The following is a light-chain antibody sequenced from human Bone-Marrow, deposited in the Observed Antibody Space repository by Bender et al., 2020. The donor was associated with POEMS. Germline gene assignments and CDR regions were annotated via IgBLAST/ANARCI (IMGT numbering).Light chain of an antibody. V-gene: IGLV2-23*01. CDR3: CSYTGSYV. CDR1: ISNVGTYKL. J-gene: IGLJ1*01. Sequence: QSSLTQPASVSGSPGQSITISCTRTISNVGTYKLVSWYQHHPGKAPKLIIYEDTKRPSGVSNRFSGSKSGSTASLTISGLQTEDEADYYCCSYTGSYVFGIGTKVTVL. CDR2: EDT.